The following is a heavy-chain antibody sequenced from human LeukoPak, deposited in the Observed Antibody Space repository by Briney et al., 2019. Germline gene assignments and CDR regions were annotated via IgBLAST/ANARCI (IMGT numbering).Heavy chain of an antibody. CDR3: ARHSGPDMSKFDY. V-gene: IGHV4-59*08. CDR2: IYYSGST. J-gene: IGHJ4*02. Sequence: SETLSLTCTVSGGSISGYYWSWIRQSPGKGLEWIGYIYYSGSTNHNPSLKSRVTISVDTSKNQFSLKLSSVTAADTAVYYCARHSGPDMSKFDYWGQGTLVTVSS. CDR1: GGSISGYY. D-gene: IGHD1-14*01.